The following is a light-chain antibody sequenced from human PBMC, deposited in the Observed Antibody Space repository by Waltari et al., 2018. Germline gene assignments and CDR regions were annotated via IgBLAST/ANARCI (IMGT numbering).Light chain of an antibody. CDR3: QQYNNWPLT. V-gene: IGKV3-15*01. Sequence: EIVMTQSPATLSVSPGERATLSCRASQSVRSKLAWYQQKPGQAPRLLIYGASTRATGIPARFSGSGSGTEFTLTISSLRSEDFAVYYCQQYNNWPLTFGGGTKVEIK. CDR2: GAS. J-gene: IGKJ4*01. CDR1: QSVRSK.